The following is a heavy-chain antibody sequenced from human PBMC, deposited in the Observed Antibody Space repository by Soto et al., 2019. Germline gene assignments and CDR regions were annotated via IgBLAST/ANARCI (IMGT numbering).Heavy chain of an antibody. Sequence: QVHLVQSGTQVKKPGSSVRVSCRASGGSVSDYAINWVRQAPGQGLEWVGGIVPLFERTEYAQSLQGRVTITTDKFKTILDMELNRLTYADTPLYSCARPGIDKSGYFSTHNYGMDLWGPGTTVTVSS. CDR2: IVPLFERT. CDR3: ARPGIDKSGYFSTHNYGMDL. V-gene: IGHV1-69*06. CDR1: GGSVSDYA. D-gene: IGHD3-3*01. J-gene: IGHJ6*02.